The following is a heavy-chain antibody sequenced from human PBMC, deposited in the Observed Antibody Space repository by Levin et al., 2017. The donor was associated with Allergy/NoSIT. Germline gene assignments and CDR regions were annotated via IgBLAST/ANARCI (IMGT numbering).Heavy chain of an antibody. D-gene: IGHD3-22*01. CDR2: ISANNGDT. V-gene: IGHV1-18*01. CDR1: GYRFTSYR. Sequence: ASVKVSCKASGYRFTSYRITWVRQAPGQGLECMGWISANNGDTHYVKKFQGRVTMTTVTSTTTAYMELTSLRPDDTAVYYCAREVNYYDTSGYVDWFDPWGQGTLVTVSS. J-gene: IGHJ5*02. CDR3: AREVNYYDTSGYVDWFDP.